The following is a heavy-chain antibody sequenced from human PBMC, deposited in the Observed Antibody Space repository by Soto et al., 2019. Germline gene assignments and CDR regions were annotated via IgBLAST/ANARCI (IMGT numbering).Heavy chain of an antibody. V-gene: IGHV4-39*01. CDR3: ARHGRFMTTCDY. CDR2: MYYSGST. D-gene: IGHD4-17*01. J-gene: IGHJ4*02. Sequence: SETLSLTCTVSGGSISSSNYYWGWIRQPPGKGLEWIGSMYYSGSTYYNPSLKSRVTISVDTSKNQVSLRLNSVTATDTAVYFCARHGRFMTTCDYWGRGILVTVSS. CDR1: GGSISSSNYY.